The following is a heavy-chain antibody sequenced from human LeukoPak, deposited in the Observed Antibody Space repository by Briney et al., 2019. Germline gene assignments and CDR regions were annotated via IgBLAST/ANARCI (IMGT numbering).Heavy chain of an antibody. Sequence: PSEALSLTCTVSGGSISTYSWSWIRQPPGKGLEWIGYIYYRGGTNYNPSLKSRVTISVDTSKNQFSLKLNSVTAADTAVYYCARQENGSGSYLSFFHSWGQGTLVTVSS. CDR3: ARQENGSGSYLSFFHS. V-gene: IGHV4-59*08. CDR1: GGSISTYS. CDR2: IYYRGGT. J-gene: IGHJ4*02. D-gene: IGHD3-10*01.